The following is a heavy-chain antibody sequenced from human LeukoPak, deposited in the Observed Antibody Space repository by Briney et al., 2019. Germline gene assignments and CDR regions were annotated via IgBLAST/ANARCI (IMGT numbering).Heavy chain of an antibody. CDR2: IIPIFGTA. CDR1: GGTFSSYA. V-gene: IGHV1-69*06. J-gene: IGHJ3*02. Sequence: SVKVSCKASGGTFSSYAISWVRQAPGQGLEWMGGIIPIFGTANYAQKFQGRVTITADKSTSTAYMELSSLRSEDTAVYYCAGCSGGSCYEAFDIWGQGTMVTVSS. CDR3: AGCSGGSCYEAFDI. D-gene: IGHD2-15*01.